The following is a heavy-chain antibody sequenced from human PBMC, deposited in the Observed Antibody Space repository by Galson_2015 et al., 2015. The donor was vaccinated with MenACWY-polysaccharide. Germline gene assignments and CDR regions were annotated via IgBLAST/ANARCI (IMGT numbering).Heavy chain of an antibody. CDR1: GFTFSSYA. D-gene: IGHD5-18*01. CDR3: AKVHSYAYVNFYNGLDV. J-gene: IGHJ6*02. V-gene: IGHV3-23*01. Sequence: SLRLSCAASGFTFSSYAMTWVRQAPGKGLEWVSTISASGRSTFYADSVKGRFTISRDNSKNTLYLQLNSLRAEDTSVYYCAKVHSYAYVNFYNGLDVWGQGTTVTVSS. CDR2: ISASGRST.